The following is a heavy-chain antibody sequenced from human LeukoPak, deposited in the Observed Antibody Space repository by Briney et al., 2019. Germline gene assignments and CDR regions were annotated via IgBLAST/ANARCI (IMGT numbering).Heavy chain of an antibody. Sequence: SVKVSCKASGGTFSSYAISWVRQAPGQGLEWVGRIIPILGIANYAQKFQGRVTVTADKSTSTAYMELSSLRSEDTAVYYCARAAGSGSDYWGQGTLVTVSS. CDR1: GGTFSSYA. J-gene: IGHJ4*02. D-gene: IGHD3-10*01. V-gene: IGHV1-69*04. CDR3: ARAAGSGSDY. CDR2: IIPILGIA.